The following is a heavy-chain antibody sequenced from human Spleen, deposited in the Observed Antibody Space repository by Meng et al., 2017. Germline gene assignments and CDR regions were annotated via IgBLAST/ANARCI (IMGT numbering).Heavy chain of an antibody. J-gene: IGHJ4*02. V-gene: IGHV1-46*01. CDR3: ARAYYDILTGYWAAGEGFDY. Sequence: ASVKVSCKASGYTFTSYYMHWVRQAPGQGLEWMGIINPSGGSTSYAQKFQGRVTMTRDTSTSTVYMELSSLRSEDTAVYYCARAYYDILTGYWAAGEGFDYWGQGTLVTVSS. CDR1: GYTFTSYY. CDR2: INPSGGST. D-gene: IGHD3-9*01.